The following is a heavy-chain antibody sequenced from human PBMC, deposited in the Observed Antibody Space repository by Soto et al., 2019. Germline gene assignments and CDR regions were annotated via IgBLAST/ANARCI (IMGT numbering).Heavy chain of an antibody. D-gene: IGHD6-19*01. CDR2: IYYSGST. Sequence: KPSETLSLTCTVSGGSISSYYWSWIRQPPGKGLEWIGYIYYSGSTNYNPSLKSRVTISVDTSKNQFSLKLSSVTAADTAVYYCARVPDSSGWEINWFDPWGQGTLVTVSS. CDR1: GGSISSYY. CDR3: ARVPDSSGWEINWFDP. V-gene: IGHV4-59*01. J-gene: IGHJ5*02.